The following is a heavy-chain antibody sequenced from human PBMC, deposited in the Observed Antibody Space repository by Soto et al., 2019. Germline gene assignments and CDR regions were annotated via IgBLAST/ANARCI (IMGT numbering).Heavy chain of an antibody. CDR3: AIPAGIPPAHYGMDV. Sequence: SETLSLTCAVYGGSFSGYYWTWIRQPPGTGLEWIGEINHSGSTNYNPSLKSRVTISVDTSKNQFSLKLSSVTAADTAVYYCAIPAGIPPAHYGMDVWGQGTTVTVSS. D-gene: IGHD2-2*02. CDR1: GGSFSGYY. V-gene: IGHV4-34*09. J-gene: IGHJ6*02. CDR2: INHSGST.